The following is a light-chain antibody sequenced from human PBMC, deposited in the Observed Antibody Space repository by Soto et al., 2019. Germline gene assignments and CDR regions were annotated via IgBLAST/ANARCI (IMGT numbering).Light chain of an antibody. Sequence: EIVLTQSPATLSLSPGERATLSCRASQSVSSYLAWYQQKPGQAPRLLLYDASNRATGIPARFSDSGSGTDFPLTISSLEPEDCAVYYCQQRSNWPPLTVGGGTKVEIK. J-gene: IGKJ4*01. CDR3: QQRSNWPPLT. CDR2: DAS. CDR1: QSVSSY. V-gene: IGKV3-11*01.